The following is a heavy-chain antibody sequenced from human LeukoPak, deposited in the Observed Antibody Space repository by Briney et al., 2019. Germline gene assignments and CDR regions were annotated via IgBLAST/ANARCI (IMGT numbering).Heavy chain of an antibody. J-gene: IGHJ4*02. Sequence: GGSLRLSCAASGFTFNSYWMSWVRQAPGKGLEWVANIKQDGSEKFHVDSVKGRFTVSRDNAKNSLYLQMNSLRAEDTAVYYCASWGPRVRDYWGQGTLVTVSS. CDR2: IKQDGSEK. CDR3: ASWGPRVRDY. D-gene: IGHD3-16*01. V-gene: IGHV3-7*01. CDR1: GFTFNSYW.